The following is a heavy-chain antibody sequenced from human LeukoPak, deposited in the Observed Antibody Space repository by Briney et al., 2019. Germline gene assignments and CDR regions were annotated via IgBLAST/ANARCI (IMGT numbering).Heavy chain of an antibody. CDR1: GYTFTGYY. CDR2: INPNSGGT. Sequence: ASVKVSCKASGYTFTGYYIHWLRQAPGQGLEWLGWINPNSGGTNYAQKFQGRVTMTRDTSISTAYMELSRMRSDDTAVYYCARDLGSGWYNWFDPWGQGTLVTVSS. V-gene: IGHV1-2*02. CDR3: ARDLGSGWYNWFDP. D-gene: IGHD6-19*01. J-gene: IGHJ5*02.